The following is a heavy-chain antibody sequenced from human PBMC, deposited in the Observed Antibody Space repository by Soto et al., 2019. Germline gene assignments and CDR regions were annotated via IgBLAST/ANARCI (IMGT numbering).Heavy chain of an antibody. CDR2: MNPNSGNT. V-gene: IGHV1-8*01. Sequence: ASVKVSCKASGYTFTSYDINWVRQATGQGLEWMGWMNPNSGNTGYAQKFQGRVTMTRNTSISTAYMELSSLRSEDTAVYYCARGKQQLVEPESVGILYNWFDPWGQGTLVTVSS. J-gene: IGHJ5*02. CDR3: ARGKQQLVEPESVGILYNWFDP. CDR1: GYTFTSYD. D-gene: IGHD6-13*01.